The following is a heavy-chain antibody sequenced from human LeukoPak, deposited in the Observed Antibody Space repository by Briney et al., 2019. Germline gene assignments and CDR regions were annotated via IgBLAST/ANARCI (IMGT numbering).Heavy chain of an antibody. CDR3: ARGRGGDPPDYYDMGASDI. Sequence: ASVKVSCKASGYTFTSYDINWVRQATGQGLVWMGWMNPNSGNTGYAQKFQGRVTMTRNTSISTAYMELSSLRSEDTAVYYCARGRGGDPPDYYDMGASDIWGQGTMVTVSS. J-gene: IGHJ3*02. D-gene: IGHD3-22*01. V-gene: IGHV1-8*01. CDR2: MNPNSGNT. CDR1: GYTFTSYD.